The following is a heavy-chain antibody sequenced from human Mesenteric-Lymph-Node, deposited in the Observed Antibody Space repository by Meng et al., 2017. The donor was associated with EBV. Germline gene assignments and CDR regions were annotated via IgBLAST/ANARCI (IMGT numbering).Heavy chain of an antibody. V-gene: IGHV4-61*01. J-gene: IGHJ4*02. D-gene: IGHD1-1*01. Sequence: QVRLQEAGPGLVKPSETLSRTCTVSGGSVTSGSYYWNWIRQPPGKRLEWIGYIHYSGSTNYNPSLRSQITISVDTSKNQLSLRVSHVTAADTAVYYCARGRRGVQYFDFWGQGALVTVSS. CDR1: GGSVTSGSYY. CDR3: ARGRRGVQYFDF. CDR2: IHYSGST.